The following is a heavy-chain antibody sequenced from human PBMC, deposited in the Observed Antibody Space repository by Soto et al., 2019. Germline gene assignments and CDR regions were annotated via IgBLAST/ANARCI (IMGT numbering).Heavy chain of an antibody. CDR1: GGSISSGDYY. CDR2: IYYSGST. J-gene: IGHJ5*02. V-gene: IGHV4-30-4*01. CDR3: ARNADVGDYGFIWFDP. D-gene: IGHD4-17*01. Sequence: QVQLQESGPGLVKPSQTLSLTCTVSGGSISSGDYYWSWIRQPPGKGLEWIGYIYYSGSTYYNPSLKSRVTISVDTSKNQFSLKLSSVTAADTAVYYCARNADVGDYGFIWFDPWGQGTLVTVSS.